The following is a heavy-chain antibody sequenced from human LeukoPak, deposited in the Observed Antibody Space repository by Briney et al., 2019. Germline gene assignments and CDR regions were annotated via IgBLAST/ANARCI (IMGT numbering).Heavy chain of an antibody. CDR2: INTDGSDT. V-gene: IGHV3-74*01. D-gene: IGHD3-22*01. CDR1: GVTFSTHW. Sequence: HSGGSLRLSCAASGVTFSTHWMQWVRQGPGKGLVWVSRINTDGSDTSYADSVKGRFTISRDNAKNTLYLQMNSPRAEDTAVYCCAKGGSGYYVFDYWGQGTLVTVSS. CDR3: AKGGSGYYVFDY. J-gene: IGHJ4*02.